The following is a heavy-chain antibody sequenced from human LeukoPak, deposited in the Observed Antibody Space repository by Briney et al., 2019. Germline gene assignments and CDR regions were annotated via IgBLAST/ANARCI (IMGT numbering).Heavy chain of an antibody. V-gene: IGHV1-46*01. D-gene: IGHD3-3*01. Sequence: WASVKVSCKASGYTFASYYMHWVRQAPGQGLEWMGIINPSGGSTSYAQKFQGRVTITTDESTSTAYMELSSLRSEDTAVYYCASPKPHISGFLEWSGPMDVWGKGPRSPSPQ. CDR2: INPSGGST. J-gene: IGHJ6*01. CDR1: GYTFASYY. CDR3: ASPKPHISGFLEWSGPMDV.